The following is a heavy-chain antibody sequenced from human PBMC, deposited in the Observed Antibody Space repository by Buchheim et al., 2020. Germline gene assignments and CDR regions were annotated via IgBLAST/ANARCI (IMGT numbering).Heavy chain of an antibody. CDR3: ARQYYDFWSAWGALDV. V-gene: IGHV4-59*08. CDR1: GSSISSYY. Sequence: QVQLQESGPGLVKPSETLSLTCTVSGSSISSYYWSWIRQPPGKGLEWIGYIYYSGSTNYNPSLKSRVTISVDTSKNQFSLKLSSVTAADTAVYDCARQYYDFWSAWGALDVWGQGTT. CDR2: IYYSGST. D-gene: IGHD3-3*01. J-gene: IGHJ6*02.